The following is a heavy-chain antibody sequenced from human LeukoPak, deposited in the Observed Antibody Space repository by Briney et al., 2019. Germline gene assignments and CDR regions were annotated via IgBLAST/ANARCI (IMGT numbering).Heavy chain of an antibody. CDR3: AREERHSDSGSYLPYPFDY. V-gene: IGHV6-1*01. CDR2: TSYRSKWYN. CDR1: GDSVSSNSAA. Sequence: SQTLSLTCAISGDSVSSNSAAWSWIRQSPARGLEWLGRTSYRSKWYNDYAVSVKSRITINPDTSKNQFSLQLISVTPEDTAVYYCAREERHSDSGSYLPYPFDYWGQGTLVTVSS. D-gene: IGHD3-10*01. J-gene: IGHJ4*02.